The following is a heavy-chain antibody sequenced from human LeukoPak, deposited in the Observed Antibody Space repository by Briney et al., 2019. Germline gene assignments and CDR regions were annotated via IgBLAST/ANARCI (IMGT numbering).Heavy chain of an antibody. CDR2: INPSGGST. V-gene: IGHV1-46*01. CDR3: ARDSDPGYCSGGSCDYYLLNAFDI. J-gene: IGHJ3*02. Sequence: APVKVSCKASGYTFTSYYMHWVRQAPGQGLEWMGIINPSGGSTSYAQKFQGRVTMTRDMSTSTVYMELSSLRSEDTAVYYCARDSDPGYCSGGSCDYYLLNAFDIWGQGTMVTVSS. CDR1: GYTFTSYY. D-gene: IGHD2-15*01.